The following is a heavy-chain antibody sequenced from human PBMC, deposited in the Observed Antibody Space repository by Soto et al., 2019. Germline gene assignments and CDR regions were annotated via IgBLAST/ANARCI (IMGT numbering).Heavy chain of an antibody. CDR2: IIPILGIA. D-gene: IGHD5-12*01. J-gene: IGHJ6*03. CDR1: GGTFSSYT. CDR3: ARDGYSGYDSTYYMDV. V-gene: IGHV1-69*08. Sequence: QVQLVQSGAEVKKPGSSVKVSCKASGGTFSSYTISWVRQAPGQGLEWMGRIIPILGIANYAQKFQGRATITADKSTSTAYMELSSLRSEDTAVYYCARDGYSGYDSTYYMDVWGKGTTVTVSS.